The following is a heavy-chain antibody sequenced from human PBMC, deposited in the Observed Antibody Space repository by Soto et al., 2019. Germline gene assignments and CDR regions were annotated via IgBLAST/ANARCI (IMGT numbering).Heavy chain of an antibody. V-gene: IGHV3-9*01. D-gene: IGHD2-2*01. Sequence: EVQLVESGGGLVQPGGSLRLSCAASGFTFDDYVMHWVRQAPGKGLELVSGISWKSGTIGYADSVQGRFTISRDNAKNSLYLQMSSLRTEDTAFYYCAKDMSARSDSWLNWFDPGGQGTLVTVSA. CDR2: ISWKSGTI. CDR1: GFTFDDYV. J-gene: IGHJ5*02. CDR3: AKDMSARSDSWLNWFDP.